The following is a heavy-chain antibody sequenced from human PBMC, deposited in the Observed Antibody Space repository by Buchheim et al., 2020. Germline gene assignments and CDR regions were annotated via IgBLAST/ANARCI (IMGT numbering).Heavy chain of an antibody. V-gene: IGHV3-48*04. CDR1: GITFSSSH. D-gene: IGHD3-16*01. CDR2: ISSNASTI. CDR3: ARGTAGGGSHDN. J-gene: IGHJ4*01. Sequence: EVQLVESGGGLAKPGGSLRLSCAASGITFSSSHMNWVRQAPGKGLEWISYISSNASTIYYTDSVKGRFTISRDNAKNSLYLQMYSMRAEQTAVYYCARGTAGGGSHDNWG.